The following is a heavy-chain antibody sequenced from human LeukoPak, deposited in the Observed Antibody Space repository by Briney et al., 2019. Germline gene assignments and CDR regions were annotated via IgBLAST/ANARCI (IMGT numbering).Heavy chain of an antibody. J-gene: IGHJ4*02. CDR2: ISSSSSYI. V-gene: IGHV3-21*01. CDR1: GFTFSSYS. CDR3: ARADGGYGQRGDFDD. D-gene: IGHD5-12*01. Sequence: GGSLRLSCAASGFTFSSYSMNWVRQALGKGLEWVSFISSSSSYIYYADSVKGRFTISRDNAKNSLYLQMNSLRAEDTAVYYCARADGGYGQRGDFDDWGQGTLVTVSS.